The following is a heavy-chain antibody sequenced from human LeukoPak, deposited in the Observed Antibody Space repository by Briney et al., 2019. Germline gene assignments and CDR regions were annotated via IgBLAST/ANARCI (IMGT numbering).Heavy chain of an antibody. CDR3: AKVGDVDIVSTIDH. CDR2: ISGSGGST. CDR1: GFSFTNYA. V-gene: IGHV3-23*01. J-gene: IGHJ4*02. D-gene: IGHD5/OR15-5a*01. Sequence: GGSLPLSCAASGFSFTNYAMSWVRQAPGKGLEWVSAISGSGGSTYLADSVKGRFTISRDNSKNTLFLQMNSLRAEDTAVYYCAKVGDVDIVSTIDHWGQGTLVTVSS.